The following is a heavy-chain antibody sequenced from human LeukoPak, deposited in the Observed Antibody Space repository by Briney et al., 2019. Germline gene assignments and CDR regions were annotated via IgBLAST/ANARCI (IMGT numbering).Heavy chain of an antibody. CDR1: GFTFSNYA. CDR3: ARGPGLAMGKGYFDY. CDR2: TSHDEGNK. Sequence: GGSLRLSCAASGFTFSNYAMHWVRQAPGKGLEWVAATSHDEGNKYYADSVKGLFTISRDNSRNTLYLEVNSLRTDDTAVYYCARGPGLAMGKGYFDYCGQGTLVTVSS. V-gene: IGHV3-30-3*01. D-gene: IGHD5-18*01. J-gene: IGHJ4*02.